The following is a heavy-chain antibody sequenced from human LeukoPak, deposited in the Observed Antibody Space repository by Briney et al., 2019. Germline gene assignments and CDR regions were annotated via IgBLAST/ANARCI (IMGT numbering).Heavy chain of an antibody. J-gene: IGHJ4*02. V-gene: IGHV1-69*04. Sequence: ASVKVSCKSSGGSFSTYAVNWVRQAPGQGLEWMGRLIPVLGMSHYAPGFQGRVTLTADESTSTAYMELSSLRSEDTAVYYCARMWGQYSSSWYAYYFDYWGQGTLVTVSS. CDR1: GGSFSTYA. CDR2: LIPVLGMS. D-gene: IGHD6-13*01. CDR3: ARMWGQYSSSWYAYYFDY.